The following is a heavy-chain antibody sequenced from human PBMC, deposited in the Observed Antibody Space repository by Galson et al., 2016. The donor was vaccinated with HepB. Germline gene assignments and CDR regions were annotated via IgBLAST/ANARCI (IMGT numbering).Heavy chain of an antibody. CDR2: ISYDGSNK. CDR1: EFTFSSYA. V-gene: IGHV3-30-3*01. D-gene: IGHD6-19*01. Sequence: SLRLSCAASEFTFSSYAMHWVRQAPGKGLEWVAVISYDGSNKYYADSVKGRFTISRDNSKNTLYLQMNSLKPEDTAVYYCARGSRQRLGGFYFDYWGQGTLVTVSS. CDR3: ARGSRQRLGGFYFDY. J-gene: IGHJ4*02.